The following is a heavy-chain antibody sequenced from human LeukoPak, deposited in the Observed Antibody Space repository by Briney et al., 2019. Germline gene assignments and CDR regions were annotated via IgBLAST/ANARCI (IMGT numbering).Heavy chain of an antibody. Sequence: GASLRLSCTSSGFTFGDFLMSWVRQAPGKGLEWVGFIRSKAYGGTRQYAASVNGRFTISRDDSKNIAYLQINSLKTEDTAVYYCTKGQYGYSSRLDSWGQGTLVTVSS. J-gene: IGHJ4*02. D-gene: IGHD6-19*01. CDR2: IRSKAYGGTR. V-gene: IGHV3-49*02. CDR1: GFTFGDFL. CDR3: TKGQYGYSSRLDS.